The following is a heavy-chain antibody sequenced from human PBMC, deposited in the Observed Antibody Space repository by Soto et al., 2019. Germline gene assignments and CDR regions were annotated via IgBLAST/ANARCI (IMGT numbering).Heavy chain of an antibody. D-gene: IGHD2-15*01. Sequence: QVQLQESGPELVKPSQTLSLTCSVSGGSITTNGHYWTWIRQHPGQGLEWIACIYYTGNSYLNPSLESRLSISVDTSKNQFSLELRSVTAADTAVYYCAREQWGYGSWGQGTLVSVSS. V-gene: IGHV4-31*03. CDR1: GGSITTNGHY. CDR3: AREQWGYGS. CDR2: IYYTGNS. J-gene: IGHJ5*02.